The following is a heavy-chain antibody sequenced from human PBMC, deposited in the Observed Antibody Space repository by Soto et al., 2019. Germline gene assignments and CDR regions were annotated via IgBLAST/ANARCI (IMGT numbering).Heavy chain of an antibody. CDR2: IYYSGST. V-gene: IGHV4-59*01. J-gene: IGHJ4*02. CDR3: ARVATYYDILTGYFRTPSNECYFDY. D-gene: IGHD3-9*01. CDR1: GGSISSYY. Sequence: SETLSLTCTVSGGSISSYYWSWIRQPPGKGLEWIEYIYYSGSTNYNPSLKSRVTISVDTSKNQFSLKLSSVTAADTAVYYCARVATYYDILTGYFRTPSNECYFDYWGQGTLVTVSS.